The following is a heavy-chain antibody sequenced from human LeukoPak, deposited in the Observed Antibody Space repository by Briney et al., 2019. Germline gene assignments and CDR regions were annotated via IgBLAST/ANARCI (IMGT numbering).Heavy chain of an antibody. CDR3: AREEGIAAVGFDF. Sequence: PGGSLRLSCVASGFTFSSYWMTWLRQAPGKGLEWVAHIKGDGTEQYYVDSVKGRFTTSRDNAKNSLYLQMDSLRAEDTALYYCAREEGIAAVGFDFWGQGTLVTVSS. D-gene: IGHD6-13*01. J-gene: IGHJ4*02. CDR1: GFTFSSYW. CDR2: IKGDGTEQ. V-gene: IGHV3-7*01.